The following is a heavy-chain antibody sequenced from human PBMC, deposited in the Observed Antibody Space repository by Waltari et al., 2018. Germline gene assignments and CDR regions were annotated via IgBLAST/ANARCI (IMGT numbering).Heavy chain of an antibody. Sequence: QLQLQESGPGLVKSSETLSLTCTVTGDTVDLYYWSWVRQSSGKTFEWLGYISYSEGPQYNPAVQSRLTLSLYTSKNHVCLSLRAVTAADTCLYFCVRGGGFRWFDVWGHGTLVSVPS. CDR2: ISYSEGP. CDR3: VRGGGFRWFDV. V-gene: IGHV4-59*02. CDR1: GDTVDLYY. J-gene: IGHJ2*01. D-gene: IGHD2-15*01.